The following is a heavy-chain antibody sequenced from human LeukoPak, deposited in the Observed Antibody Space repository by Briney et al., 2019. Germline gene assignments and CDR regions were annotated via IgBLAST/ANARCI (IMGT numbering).Heavy chain of an antibody. CDR2: ISYDGSNK. Sequence: PGRSLRLSCAASGFTFSSYGMHWVRQAPGKGLEWVAVISYDGSNKYYADSVKGRFTISRDNSKNTLYLQMNSLRAEDTAVYYCAQRGYCWGQGTLVTVSS. J-gene: IGHJ4*02. V-gene: IGHV3-30*03. CDR3: AQRGYC. D-gene: IGHD2-15*01. CDR1: GFTFSSYG.